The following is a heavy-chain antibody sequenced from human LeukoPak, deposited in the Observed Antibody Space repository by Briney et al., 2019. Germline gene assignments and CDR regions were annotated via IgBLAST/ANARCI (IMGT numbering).Heavy chain of an antibody. CDR1: GFTFSSYA. V-gene: IGHV3-30-3*01. CDR2: ISYDGSNK. Sequence: GGSLRLSCAASGFTFSSYAMHWVRQAPGKGLEWVAVISYDGSNKYYADSVKGRFTISRDNSKNTLYLQMNSLRAEDTAVYYCARADDTIFGVVIMFDYWGQGTLVTVSS. J-gene: IGHJ4*02. CDR3: ARADDTIFGVVIMFDY. D-gene: IGHD3-3*01.